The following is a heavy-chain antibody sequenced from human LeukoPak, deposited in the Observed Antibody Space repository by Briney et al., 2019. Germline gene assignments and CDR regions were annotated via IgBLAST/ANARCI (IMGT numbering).Heavy chain of an antibody. V-gene: IGHV1-18*01. Sequence: ASVKVSCKASGYTFTTYGISWVRRAPGQGLEWMGWISAYNVNTNYAQKLQGRVTMTRDTSISTAYMELSRLRSDDTAVYYCARGGSGSNYGMDVWGQGTTVTVSS. CDR3: ARGGSGSNYGMDV. J-gene: IGHJ6*02. CDR1: GYTFTTYG. CDR2: ISAYNVNT. D-gene: IGHD3-10*01.